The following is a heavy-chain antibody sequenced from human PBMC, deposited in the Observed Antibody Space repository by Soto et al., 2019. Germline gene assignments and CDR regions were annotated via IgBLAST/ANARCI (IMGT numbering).Heavy chain of an antibody. Sequence: EVQLVESGGGLVQPGGSLRLSCAASGFSFRSYWMHWVRQVPGKGLVWVSRINSDGSTTSYADSVKGRFTISRDNAKNTVYLQMNSLRAEDTAVYFCVRPRYDDDGTPFDYWGQGTLVTVSS. CDR3: VRPRYDDDGTPFDY. CDR1: GFSFRSYW. CDR2: INSDGSTT. D-gene: IGHD1-1*01. V-gene: IGHV3-74*01. J-gene: IGHJ4*02.